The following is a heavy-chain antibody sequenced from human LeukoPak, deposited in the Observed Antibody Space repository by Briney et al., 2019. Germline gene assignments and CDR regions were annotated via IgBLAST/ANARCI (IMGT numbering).Heavy chain of an antibody. D-gene: IGHD4-17*01. J-gene: IGHJ6*03. CDR3: TTTNYGDAGGPGYSYYCHMDV. V-gene: IGHV4-59*01. Sequence: SETLSLTCTVSGGSISSYYWSWIRQPPGKGLEWIGYIPYSGSTHYNPSLKSRVTISVDTSKNQFSLRLSSVTAADTAVYYCTTTNYGDAGGPGYSYYCHMDVWGKGTPVTISS. CDR2: IPYSGST. CDR1: GGSISSYY.